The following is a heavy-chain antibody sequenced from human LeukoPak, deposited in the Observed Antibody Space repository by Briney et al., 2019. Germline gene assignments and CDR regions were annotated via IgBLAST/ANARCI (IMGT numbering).Heavy chain of an antibody. V-gene: IGHV3-21*01. Sequence: PGGSLRLSCAASGFTFSSYSMNWVRQAPGKGLEWVSSISSSSSYIYYADSVKGRFTISRDNAKNSLYLQMNSLRAEDTAVYYCARDRGEGVLRYFDWLLSLDAFDIWGQGTMVTVSS. D-gene: IGHD3-9*01. CDR3: ARDRGEGVLRYFDWLLSLDAFDI. CDR1: GFTFSSYS. J-gene: IGHJ3*02. CDR2: ISSSSSYI.